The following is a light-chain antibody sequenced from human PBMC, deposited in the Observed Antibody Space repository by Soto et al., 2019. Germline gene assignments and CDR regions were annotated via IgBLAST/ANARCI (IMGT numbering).Light chain of an antibody. CDR2: EVS. Sequence: QSDLTQPAYVYGSHGQSITISCTGTSSDVGSYNLVSWYQQHPGKAPKLMIYEVSKWPSGVSNRFSGSKSGNTASLTISGLQAEDEADYYCCSYAGSSTFYVFGTGTKVTVL. J-gene: IGLJ1*01. V-gene: IGLV2-23*02. CDR1: SSDVGSYNL. CDR3: CSYAGSSTFYV.